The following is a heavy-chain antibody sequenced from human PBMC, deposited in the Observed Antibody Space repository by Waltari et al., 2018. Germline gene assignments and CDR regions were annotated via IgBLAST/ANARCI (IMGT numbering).Heavy chain of an antibody. Sequence: EVQLLESGGGLVQPGGALRLSCAASGFPVSSSSMGWVPQAPGKGLEWVSSIGGNYPNTYYADSVRGRFTISRDNAKNSLYLQMNSLRAEDTAVYYCTRAPPGTAARPVDYWGQGTLVTVSS. CDR3: TRAPPGTAARPVDY. D-gene: IGHD6-6*01. CDR2: IGGNYPNT. J-gene: IGHJ4*02. CDR1: GFPVSSSS. V-gene: IGHV3-23*01.